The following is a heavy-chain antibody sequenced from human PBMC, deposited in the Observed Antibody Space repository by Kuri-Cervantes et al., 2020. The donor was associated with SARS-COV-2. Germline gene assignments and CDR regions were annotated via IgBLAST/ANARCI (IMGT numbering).Heavy chain of an antibody. J-gene: IGHJ4*02. CDR1: GFTFGDYY. D-gene: IGHD3-10*01. V-gene: IGHV3-11*06. Sequence: GESLKISCTASGFTFGDYYMSWIRQAPGKGLEWVSYISSSSSYTSYADSVKGRFTISRDNARNSLYLEMNSLGVEDTALYYCVRVLVRGLMSRRYFDFWGQGTLVTVSS. CDR2: ISSSSSYT. CDR3: VRVLVRGLMSRRYFDF.